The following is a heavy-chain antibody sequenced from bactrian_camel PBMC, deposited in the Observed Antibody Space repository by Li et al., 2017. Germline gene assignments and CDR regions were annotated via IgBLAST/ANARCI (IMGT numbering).Heavy chain of an antibody. D-gene: IGHD7*01. CDR3: ATWWSVGF. Sequence: VQLVESGGGLVQPGGSLRLSCAASGFTFSSYDIAWVRQAPGKGLEWVSRISSRREMYYADSVKGRFTISRDNAKNTLYLQMNSLKTEDTAVYYCATWWSVGFWGQGTQVTVS. CDR2: ISSRREM. V-gene: IGHV3S40*01. J-gene: IGHJ6*01. CDR1: GFTFSSYD.